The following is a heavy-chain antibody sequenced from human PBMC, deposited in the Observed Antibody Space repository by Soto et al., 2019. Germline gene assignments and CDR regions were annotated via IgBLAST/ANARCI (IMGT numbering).Heavy chain of an antibody. CDR2: INAGNDNT. J-gene: IGHJ4*02. CDR1: GYTFTRFS. D-gene: IGHD3-10*01. V-gene: IGHV1-3*01. CDR3: ARDAYYGSGSYNYFDY. Sequence: QVQLVQSGAEVKKPGASVKLSCKASGYTFTRFSMHWVRQAPGQRLERMGWINAGNDNTKYSQKFLDRVTITRDTSASTVYMQLGGLRSEDTAVYFCARDAYYGSGSYNYFDYWGQGTPDTVSS.